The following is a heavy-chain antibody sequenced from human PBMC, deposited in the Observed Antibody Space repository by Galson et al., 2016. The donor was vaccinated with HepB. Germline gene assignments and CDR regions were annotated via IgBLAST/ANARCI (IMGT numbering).Heavy chain of an antibody. CDR1: GFTFSSSS. D-gene: IGHD3-10*01. CDR3: AKDGLYYGSGSYGSVDY. J-gene: IGHJ4*02. CDR2: ISSSSSYI. Sequence: SLRLSCAASGFTFSSSSMNWVRQAPGKGLEWVSSISSSSSYIYYTDSVKGRFTISRDNAKNSLYLQMNSLRAEDTAFYFCAKDGLYYGSGSYGSVDYRGQGSLVTVSS. V-gene: IGHV3-21*01.